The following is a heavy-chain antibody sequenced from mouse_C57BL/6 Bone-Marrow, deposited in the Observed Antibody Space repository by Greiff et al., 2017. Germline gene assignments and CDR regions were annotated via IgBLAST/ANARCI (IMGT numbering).Heavy chain of an antibody. J-gene: IGHJ2*01. CDR3: ARSTTFFYYFYT. CDR1: GYTFTTYP. V-gene: IGHV1-47*01. Sequence: VKLMESGAELVKPGASVKMSCKASGYTFTTYPIEWMKQNHGKSLEWIGNFHPDNDDTKYHEKFKGKATLTVEKSSTTVYLALSRLTSDDSAVYYCARSTTFFYYFYTWGQGTTLTDSS. CDR2: FHPDNDDT. D-gene: IGHD5-5*01.